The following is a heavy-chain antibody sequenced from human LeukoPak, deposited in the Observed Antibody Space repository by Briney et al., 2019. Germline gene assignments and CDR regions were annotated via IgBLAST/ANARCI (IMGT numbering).Heavy chain of an antibody. D-gene: IGHD5-24*01. Sequence: GGSLRLSCAASGFTVSSNYMSWVRQAPGKGLEWVSVIYSGGSTYYADSVKGRFTISRDNSKNTLYLQMNSLRAEDTAVYHCARATFNGYNGYYYYYTDVWGKGTTVTVSS. J-gene: IGHJ6*03. CDR1: GFTVSSNY. V-gene: IGHV3-53*01. CDR2: IYSGGST. CDR3: ARATFNGYNGYYYYYTDV.